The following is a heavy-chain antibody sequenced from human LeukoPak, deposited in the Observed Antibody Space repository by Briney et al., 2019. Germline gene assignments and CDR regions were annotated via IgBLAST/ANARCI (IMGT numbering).Heavy chain of an antibody. J-gene: IGHJ4*02. CDR1: GGTVSEYY. V-gene: IGHV4-4*07. D-gene: IGHD3-22*01. CDR2: VYTGGST. Sequence: PSETLSLTCTVSGGTVSEYYWSWIRQTAGKELEWIGRVYTGGSTNYNPSLKSRVTMSLDESKNEVFLKLFSVTAADTAVYFCANLPPYYYDGSGSYVWGQGTLVAVSS. CDR3: ANLPPYYYDGSGSYV.